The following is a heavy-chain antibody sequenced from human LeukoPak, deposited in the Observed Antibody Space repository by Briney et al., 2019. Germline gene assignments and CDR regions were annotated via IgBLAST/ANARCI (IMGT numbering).Heavy chain of an antibody. D-gene: IGHD2-21*01. CDR2: FDPEDGET. V-gene: IGHV1-24*01. J-gene: IGHJ4*02. CDR1: GYTLTELS. Sequence: ASVTVSCTVSGYTLTELSMHWVRQAPGKGLEWMGGFDPEDGETIYAQKFQGRVTMTEDTSTDTAYMELSSLRSEDTAVYYCATDLRASYDYWGQGTLVTVSS. CDR3: ATDLRASYDY.